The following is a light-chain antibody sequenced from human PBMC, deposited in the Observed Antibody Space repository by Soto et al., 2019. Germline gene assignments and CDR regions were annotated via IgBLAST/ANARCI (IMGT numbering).Light chain of an antibody. Sequence: DIQLTQSPSFLSASVGDRVTITCRASQGISSYLAWYQQKPGKAPELLIFAASTLQNGVPSRFSGSGSGTEFTLPISSLQPEDFATYYCLHLNSYSPDTFGPGTKVDIK. V-gene: IGKV1-9*01. J-gene: IGKJ3*01. CDR3: LHLNSYSPDT. CDR2: AAS. CDR1: QGISSY.